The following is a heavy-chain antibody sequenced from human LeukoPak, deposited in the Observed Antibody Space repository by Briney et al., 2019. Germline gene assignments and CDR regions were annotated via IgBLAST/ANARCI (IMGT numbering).Heavy chain of an antibody. CDR2: IYRSGST. V-gene: IGHV4-38-2*02. J-gene: IGHJ6*03. CDR3: ARGDCSSTICYSPMDV. D-gene: IGHD2-2*01. Sequence: SETLSLTCTVSGYSISSGYYWVWIRQPPGKGLEWIGSIYRSGSTNYNPSLKSRVTISVDTSQNQFSLKVNSVTAADTAVYYCARGDCSSTICYSPMDVWGKGTTATVSS. CDR1: GYSISSGYY.